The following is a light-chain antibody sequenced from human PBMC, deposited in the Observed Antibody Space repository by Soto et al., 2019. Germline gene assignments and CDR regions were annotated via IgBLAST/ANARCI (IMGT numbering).Light chain of an antibody. J-gene: IGKJ1*01. V-gene: IGKV4-1*01. CDR2: WAS. CDR3: QYYLDFPRT. CDR1: QSVLYRSNNKNY. Sequence: DIVMTQSPDSLAVSLGERATINCKSSQSVLYRSNNKNYLAGFKQKPGQPPKVLINWASTRESGVPDRFCGSGSGTDFSLTLSSLQAEDLAVYFCQYYLDFPRTFGQGTQVDIK.